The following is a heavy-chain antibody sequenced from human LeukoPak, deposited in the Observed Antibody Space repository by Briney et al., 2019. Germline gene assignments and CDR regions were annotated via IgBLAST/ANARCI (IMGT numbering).Heavy chain of an antibody. D-gene: IGHD6-13*01. CDR1: GFTFSSFS. Sequence: PGGSLRLSCEASGFTFSSFSMNWVRQSPEKGLEWVSSITAGSSHIFYGDSMKGRFTISRDNAKNSLYLQMNSLRAEDTALYYCAKDISPGTGNYDSSSWYYFDYWGQGTLVTVSS. CDR2: ITAGSSHI. CDR3: AKDISPGTGNYDSSSWYYFDY. V-gene: IGHV3-21*04. J-gene: IGHJ4*02.